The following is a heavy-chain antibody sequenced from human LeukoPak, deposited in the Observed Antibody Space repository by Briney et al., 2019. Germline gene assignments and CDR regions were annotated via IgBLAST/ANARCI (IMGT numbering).Heavy chain of an antibody. CDR3: ASKGADDSSGYPRWDYYYYGMDV. V-gene: IGHV3-7*02. Sequence: GGSLRLSCAASAFTFSSYWMSWVRQAPGRGLEWVASIKQDGSEKYYVDSVKGRFTISRDNAKTSLYLQMNSLRAEDTAVYYCASKGADDSSGYPRWDYYYYGMDVWGQGTTVTVSS. J-gene: IGHJ6*02. CDR1: AFTFSSYW. D-gene: IGHD3-22*01. CDR2: IKQDGSEK.